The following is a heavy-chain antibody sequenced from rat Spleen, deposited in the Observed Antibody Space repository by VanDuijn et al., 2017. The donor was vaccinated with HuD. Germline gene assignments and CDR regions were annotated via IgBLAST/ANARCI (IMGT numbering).Heavy chain of an antibody. J-gene: IGHJ3*01. CDR1: GFTFSSYG. CDR3: ARSSGGD. CDR2: ISSSSGT. V-gene: IGHV5-62*01. Sequence: VQLVESGGGLVQPGKSLKLSCSASGFTFSSYGMHWIRQAPGKGLDWVAYISSSSGTVYADAVKGRFTISRDNAKNTLYLQLNSLKSEDTAIYYCARSSGGDWGQGTLVTVSS. D-gene: IGHD1-11*01.